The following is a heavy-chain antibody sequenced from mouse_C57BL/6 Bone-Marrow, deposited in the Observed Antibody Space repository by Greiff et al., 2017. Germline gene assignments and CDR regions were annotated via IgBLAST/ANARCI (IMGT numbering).Heavy chain of an antibody. CDR3: TRDRRITTVVDPSYYYAMDY. J-gene: IGHJ4*01. Sequence: EVQVIESGEGLVKPGGSLKLSCAASGFTFSSYAMSWVRQTPEKRLEWVAYISSGGDYIYYADTVKGRFTISRDNARNTLYLQMSSLKSEDTAMSYCTRDRRITTVVDPSYYYAMDYWGQGTSVTVSS. D-gene: IGHD1-1*01. V-gene: IGHV5-9-1*02. CDR2: ISSGGDYI. CDR1: GFTFSSYA.